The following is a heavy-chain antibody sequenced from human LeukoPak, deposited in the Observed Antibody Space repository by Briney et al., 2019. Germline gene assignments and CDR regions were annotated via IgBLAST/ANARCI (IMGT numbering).Heavy chain of an antibody. CDR2: INHSGST. CDR1: GGSFSGYY. D-gene: IGHD6-13*01. V-gene: IGHV4-34*01. CDR3: ARGHIAAVGTYYYYYYMDV. Sequence: PSETLSLTCAVYGGSFSGYYWSWIRQPPGKGLEWIGEINHSGSTNYNPSLKSRVTISVDTSKNQFSLKLSSVTAADTAVYYCARGHIAAVGTYYYYYYMDVWGKGTTVTVSS. J-gene: IGHJ6*03.